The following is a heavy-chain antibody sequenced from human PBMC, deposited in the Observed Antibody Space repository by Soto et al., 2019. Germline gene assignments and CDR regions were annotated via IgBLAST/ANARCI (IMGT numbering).Heavy chain of an antibody. CDR2: MNPNSGNT. CDR1: GYTFTSYD. CDR3: ARGPRSGGSYYFDY. V-gene: IGHV1-8*01. D-gene: IGHD1-26*01. Sequence: ASVKVSCKASGYTFTSYDINWVRQATGQGLEWMGWMNPNSGNTGYAQKFQGRVTMTRNTSISTAYMELSSLRSEDTAVYCCARGPRSGGSYYFDYWGQGTLVTVSS. J-gene: IGHJ4*02.